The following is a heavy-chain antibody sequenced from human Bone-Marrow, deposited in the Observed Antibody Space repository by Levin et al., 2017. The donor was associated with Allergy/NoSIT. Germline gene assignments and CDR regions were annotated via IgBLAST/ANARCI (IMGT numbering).Heavy chain of an antibody. D-gene: IGHD3-22*01. CDR3: ARFPYYYDSSGSLNYFDY. CDR1: GGSISSYY. Sequence: SQTLSLTCTVSGGSISSYYWSWIRQPPGKGLEWIGYIYYSGSTNYNPSLKSRVTISVDTSKNQFSLKLSSVTAADTAVYYCARFPYYYDSSGSLNYFDYWGQGTLVTVSS. CDR2: IYYSGST. V-gene: IGHV4-59*01. J-gene: IGHJ4*02.